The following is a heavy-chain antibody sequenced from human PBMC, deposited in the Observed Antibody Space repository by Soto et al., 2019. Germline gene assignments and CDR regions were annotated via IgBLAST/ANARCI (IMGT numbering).Heavy chain of an antibody. CDR2: INHDGNT. CDR3: ARHHVRGRTIAGAAEF. V-gene: IGHV4-34*01. D-gene: IGHD1-26*01. CDR1: GGSLSGYY. J-gene: IGHJ4*02. Sequence: QVQLQQWGARLLKPSETLSLTCAVYGGSLSGYYWSWIRQPPGKALEWIGEINHDGNTNYNPSYKGRVAISVDTSKNQLFLSLTSVTAADTAMYFCARHHVRGRTIAGAAEFWGQGTLVTVSS.